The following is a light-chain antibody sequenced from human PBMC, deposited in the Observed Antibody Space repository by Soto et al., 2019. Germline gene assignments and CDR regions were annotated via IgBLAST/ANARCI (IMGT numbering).Light chain of an antibody. J-gene: IGLJ2*01. CDR1: SGHSSYT. V-gene: IGLV4-69*01. CDR3: QTWGAGIVV. Sequence: QPVLTQSPSASASRGASVKLTCTLSSGHSSYTIAWHQQQPEKGPRYLMKLNTDGSHSRGDGIPDRFSGSRSGAERYLTISSLQSEDEADYYCQTWGAGIVVFGGGTKLTVL. CDR2: LNTDGSH.